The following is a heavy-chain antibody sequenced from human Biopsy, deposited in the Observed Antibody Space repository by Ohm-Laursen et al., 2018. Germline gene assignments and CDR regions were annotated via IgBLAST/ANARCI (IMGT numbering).Heavy chain of an antibody. V-gene: IGHV4-59*01. CDR1: GGSISSDY. Sequence: VTLSFTCTVSGGSISSDYWSWIRQTPGKGLEWIGYIYYSGSTNYNPSLKSRVTISVDTSKNQFSLRLNSVTAADTAVYYCARATNSTGWPYYYFYGMDVWGQGTTVTVSS. J-gene: IGHJ6*02. CDR2: IYYSGST. D-gene: IGHD2/OR15-2a*01. CDR3: ARATNSTGWPYYYFYGMDV.